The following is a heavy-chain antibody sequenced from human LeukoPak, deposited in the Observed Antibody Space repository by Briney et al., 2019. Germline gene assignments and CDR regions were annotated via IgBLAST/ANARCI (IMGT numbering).Heavy chain of an antibody. V-gene: IGHV3-11*04. CDR1: GFTFSDYY. J-gene: IGHJ4*02. D-gene: IGHD2-2*02. CDR3: ARVYGVVVPAATPYYFDY. Sequence: GGSLRLSCAASGFTFSDYYMSWIRQAPGKGLEWVSYISSSGSTIYYADSVKGRFTISRDNAKNSLYLQMNSLRAEDTAVYYCARVYGVVVPAATPYYFDYWGQGTLVTVSS. CDR2: ISSSGSTI.